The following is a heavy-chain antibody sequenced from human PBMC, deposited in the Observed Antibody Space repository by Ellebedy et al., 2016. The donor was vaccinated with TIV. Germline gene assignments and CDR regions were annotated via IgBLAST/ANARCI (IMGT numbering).Heavy chain of an antibody. D-gene: IGHD1-1*01. Sequence: PGGSLRLSCAGSGFTFSSHTLIWVRQAPGKGLEWVSQISSSSSTILYADSVKGRFTISRDNAKSSLYLQMHSLRDEDTAVYYCARLRNGRMDWGQGTLVTVSS. CDR1: GFTFSSHT. CDR3: ARLRNGRMD. CDR2: ISSSSSTI. J-gene: IGHJ4*02. V-gene: IGHV3-48*02.